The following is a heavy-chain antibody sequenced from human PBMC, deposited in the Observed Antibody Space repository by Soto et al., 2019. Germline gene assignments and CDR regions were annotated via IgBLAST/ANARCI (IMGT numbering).Heavy chain of an antibody. CDR1: GGTFSSYS. J-gene: IGHJ6*03. CDR3: ARAVTTFSPYYMDV. V-gene: IGHV1-69*02. Sequence: QVQLVQSWAAVIKPGASVNVYCPASGGTFSSYSICWLRLAPGQGLEWMGRIIPILGIANYAHTFQGRVTITSHKSTNTADRELSSLRSEDTAVNYCARAVTTFSPYYMDVWGKETTVTVSS. D-gene: IGHD4-4*01. CDR2: IIPILGIA.